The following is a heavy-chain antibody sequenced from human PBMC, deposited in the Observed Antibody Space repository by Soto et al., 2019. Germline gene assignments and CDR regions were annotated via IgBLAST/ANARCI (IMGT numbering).Heavy chain of an antibody. CDR2: IYWDDDK. D-gene: IGHD2-21*02. CDR1: GFSLSTSGVG. Sequence: QITLKESGPTLVKPTQTLTLTCTFSGFSLSTSGVGVGWIRQPPGKALEWLALIYWDDDKRYSPSLKSRLTITKDTSKNQVVLTMTNMDPVDTATYYCAHSRADCGGDCYSGIEYFQHWGQGTLVTVSS. CDR3: AHSRADCGGDCYSGIEYFQH. V-gene: IGHV2-5*02. J-gene: IGHJ1*01.